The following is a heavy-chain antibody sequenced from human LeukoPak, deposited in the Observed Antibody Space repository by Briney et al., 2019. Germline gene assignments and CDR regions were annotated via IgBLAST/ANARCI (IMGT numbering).Heavy chain of an antibody. CDR3: ARLAAAGKDGFDY. J-gene: IGHJ4*02. V-gene: IGHV4-59*01. CDR1: GGSISSYY. D-gene: IGHD6-13*01. Sequence: SETLSLTCTVSGGSISSYYWSWIRQPPGKGLEWIGYIYYSGSTNYNPSLKSRVTISVDTSKNQFSLKLSSVTAAGTAVYYCARLAAAGKDGFDYWGQGTLVTVSS. CDR2: IYYSGST.